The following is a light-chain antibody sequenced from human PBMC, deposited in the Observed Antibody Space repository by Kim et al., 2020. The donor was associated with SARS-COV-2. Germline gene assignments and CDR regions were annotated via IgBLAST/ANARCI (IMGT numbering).Light chain of an antibody. Sequence: ALGPTGTIRGQGDSLRGDYASWFRQKSGQAPILVIYGDKNRPSGIPDRFSGSGSGNTASLTITGAQAEDEADYYCNSRDSSGNHVLFGGGTQLTVL. CDR2: GDK. CDR3: NSRDSSGNHVL. J-gene: IGLJ3*02. V-gene: IGLV3-19*01. CDR1: SLRGDY.